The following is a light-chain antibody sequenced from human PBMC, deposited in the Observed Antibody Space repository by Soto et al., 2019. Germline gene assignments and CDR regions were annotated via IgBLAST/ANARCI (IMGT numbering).Light chain of an antibody. CDR2: KAS. V-gene: IGKV1-5*03. Sequence: DIQMTQSPSTLSASVGDRITITCRASQTINSWLAWYQQKPGKVPKLLIYKASSLESGVPSRFSGSRSGTHFTLTISSLQPDDFATYYCQQYDSYPRAFGPGTKVDIK. J-gene: IGKJ3*01. CDR3: QQYDSYPRA. CDR1: QTINSW.